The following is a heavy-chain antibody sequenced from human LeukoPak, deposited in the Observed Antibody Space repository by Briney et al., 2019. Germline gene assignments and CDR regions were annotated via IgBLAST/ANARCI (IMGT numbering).Heavy chain of an antibody. V-gene: IGHV1-24*01. CDR1: GYTLTELS. Sequence: ASVKVSCKVSGYTLTELSMHWVRQAPGKGLEWMGGFDPEDGETIYAQKFQGRVTMTEDTSTDTAYMELSSPRSEDTAVYYCATSPGGPNHDAFDIWGQGTMVTVSS. CDR2: FDPEDGET. J-gene: IGHJ3*02. CDR3: ATSPGGPNHDAFDI. D-gene: IGHD3-16*01.